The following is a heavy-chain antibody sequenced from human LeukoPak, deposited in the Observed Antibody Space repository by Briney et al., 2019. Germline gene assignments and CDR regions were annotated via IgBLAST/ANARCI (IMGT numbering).Heavy chain of an antibody. J-gene: IGHJ4*02. D-gene: IGHD3-16*01. CDR3: ARGGRYAYFLDY. CDR1: GFTFSSYS. Sequence: GGSLRLSCAASGFTFSSYSMNWVRQGPGKGLVWVSRIKSDGSSTSYAESVKGRFTISRDNAKNTVYVHMNSLRDEDTAVYYCARGGRYAYFLDYWGQGTLVTVSS. CDR2: IKSDGSST. V-gene: IGHV3-74*01.